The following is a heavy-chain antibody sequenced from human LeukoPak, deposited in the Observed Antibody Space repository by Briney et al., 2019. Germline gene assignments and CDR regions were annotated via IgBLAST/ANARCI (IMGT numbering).Heavy chain of an antibody. D-gene: IGHD1-1*01. CDR3: ATDPGAGTTAFFAFDI. V-gene: IGHV1-24*01. Sequence: ASVKVSCKVSGYTLTELSMHWVRQAPGRGLEWMGGFDPEDGETIYAQKFQGRVTMTEDTSTDTAYMELSSLRSEDTAVYYCATDPGAGTTAFFAFDIWGQGTMVTVSS. CDR2: FDPEDGET. J-gene: IGHJ3*02. CDR1: GYTLTELS.